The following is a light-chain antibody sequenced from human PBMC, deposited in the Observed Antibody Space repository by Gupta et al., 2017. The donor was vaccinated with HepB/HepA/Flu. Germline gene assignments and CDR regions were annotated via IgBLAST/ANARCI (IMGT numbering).Light chain of an antibody. CDR2: QDS. V-gene: IGLV3-1*01. CDR3: QAWDSSTVV. CDR1: KLGDKY. Sequence: SYELTQPPSVSVSPGQTARITCSGDKLGDKYACWYQQKPGQSPVLVIYQDSKRPSGIPEPFSGSNSGNTATLTISGTQAMDEADYYCQAWDSSTVVFGGGTKLTVL. J-gene: IGLJ2*01.